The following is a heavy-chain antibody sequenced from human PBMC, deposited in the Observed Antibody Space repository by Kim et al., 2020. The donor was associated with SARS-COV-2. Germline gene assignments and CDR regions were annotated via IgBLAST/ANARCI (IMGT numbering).Heavy chain of an antibody. CDR3: ARDRTYVDAFDI. V-gene: IGHV6-1*01. Sequence: DYALSVKSRITISPDTSKNQLSLQLNSVTPEDTAVYYCARDRTYVDAFDIWGQGTMVTVSS. D-gene: IGHD3-16*01. J-gene: IGHJ3*02.